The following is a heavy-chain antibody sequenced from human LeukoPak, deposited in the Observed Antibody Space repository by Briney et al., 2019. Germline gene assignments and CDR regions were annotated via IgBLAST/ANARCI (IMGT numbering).Heavy chain of an antibody. CDR1: GGSFSGYY. V-gene: IGHV4-34*01. J-gene: IGHJ4*02. CDR3: AREDRHGEADY. Sequence: KPSETLSLTCAVYGGSFSGYYWSWIRQPPGKGLEWIGEINHSGSTNYNPSLKSRVTISVDTSKNQFSLKLSSVTAADTAVYYCAREDRHGEADYWGQGTLVTVSS. CDR2: INHSGST. D-gene: IGHD4-17*01.